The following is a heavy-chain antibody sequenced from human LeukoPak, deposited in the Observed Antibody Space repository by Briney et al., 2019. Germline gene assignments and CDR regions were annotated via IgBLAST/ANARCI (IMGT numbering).Heavy chain of an antibody. CDR2: IYYSGST. V-gene: IGHV4-31*03. J-gene: IGHJ4*02. CDR1: GVSISSGGYY. CDR3: ARMNASYYDSSGYYFFTTESYYFDY. D-gene: IGHD3-22*01. Sequence: SETLSLTCTVSGVSISSGGYYWSWIRQHPGKGLEWIGYIYYSGSTYYNPSLKSRVTISVDTSKNQFSLKLSSVTAADTAVYYCARMNASYYDSSGYYFFTTESYYFDYWGQGTLVTVSS.